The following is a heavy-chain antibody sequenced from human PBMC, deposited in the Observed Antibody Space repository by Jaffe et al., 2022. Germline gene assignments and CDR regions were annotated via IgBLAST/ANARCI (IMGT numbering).Heavy chain of an antibody. CDR3: ARVVLGYCSGGSCYLDY. Sequence: QVQLVQSGAEVKKPGASVKVSCKASGYTFTSYGISWVRQAPGQGLEWMGWISAYNGNTNYAQKLQGRVTMTTDTSTSTAYMELRSLRSDDTAVYYCARVVLGYCSGGSCYLDYWGQGTLVTVSS. J-gene: IGHJ4*02. CDR2: ISAYNGNT. CDR1: GYTFTSYG. D-gene: IGHD2-15*01. V-gene: IGHV1-18*01.